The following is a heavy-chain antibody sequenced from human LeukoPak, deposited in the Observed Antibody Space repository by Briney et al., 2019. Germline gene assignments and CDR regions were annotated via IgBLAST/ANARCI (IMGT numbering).Heavy chain of an antibody. CDR3: ARQGYNSGQGFRNNWFDP. V-gene: IGHV4-39*01. D-gene: IGHD6-19*01. Sequence: KPSETLSLTCTVSGGSISSSSFYWGWIRQPPGKGLEWIGTIFYSGSTYYNPSLRSRVTMSVDTSKNQFSLRLSSVTAADTAVYYCARQGYNSGQGFRNNWFDPWGQGSLVTVSS. CDR1: GGSISSSSFY. J-gene: IGHJ5*02. CDR2: IFYSGST.